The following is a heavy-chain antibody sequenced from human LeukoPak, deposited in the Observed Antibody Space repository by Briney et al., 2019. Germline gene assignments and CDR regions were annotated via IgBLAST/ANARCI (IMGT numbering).Heavy chain of an antibody. Sequence: GGSLRLSCTGSGFTFRTYAFSWVRQAPGKGLEWVSATGSNGVTYYADSVKGRFTISRDNSKNALYLQMNGLRADDTAVYYCGIRDTSDYYVFWGQGALVTVSS. CDR2: TGSNGVT. D-gene: IGHD3-22*01. CDR3: GIRDTSDYYVF. J-gene: IGHJ4*02. CDR1: GFTFRTYA. V-gene: IGHV3-23*01.